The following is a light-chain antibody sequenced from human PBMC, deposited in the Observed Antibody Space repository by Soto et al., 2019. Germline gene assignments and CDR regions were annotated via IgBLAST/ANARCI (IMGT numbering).Light chain of an antibody. Sequence: DIQMTESPSSLSASVGHIFTITCRASQGISNYLAWYQHKPGKVPNVLMYGASTSQSGVPSRFSGSGSGKDFTLTISSLQPEDVATYYCQNYNTAPFTFGPGTKVDLK. CDR2: GAS. J-gene: IGKJ3*01. V-gene: IGKV1-27*01. CDR1: QGISNY. CDR3: QNYNTAPFT.